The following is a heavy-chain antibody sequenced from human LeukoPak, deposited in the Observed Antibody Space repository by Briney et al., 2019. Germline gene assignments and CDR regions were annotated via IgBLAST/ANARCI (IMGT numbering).Heavy chain of an antibody. J-gene: IGHJ4*02. CDR1: GFTFSSSA. D-gene: IGHD3-10*01. V-gene: IGHV3-23*01. Sequence: GGSLRLSCAASGFTFSSSAMNWVRQAPGKGLEWVSAISGSGGSTYYADSVKGRFTISRDNSKNTLYLQMNSLRAEDTAVYYCAKQTRPLWFGELSPWASFDYWGQGTLVTVSS. CDR2: ISGSGGST. CDR3: AKQTRPLWFGELSPWASFDY.